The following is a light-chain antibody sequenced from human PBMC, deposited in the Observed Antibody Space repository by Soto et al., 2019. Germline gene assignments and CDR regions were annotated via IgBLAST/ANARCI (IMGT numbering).Light chain of an antibody. CDR1: QSISTW. CDR3: QQYNTYPLT. CDR2: KAS. J-gene: IGKJ4*01. Sequence: DIQMTQSPSTLSASVGDRVTSTCLASQSISTWLAWYQQKPGKAPKLLIYKASTLEGGVPSRFSGSGSGTEFNITISRLQPDDFATYYCQQYNTYPLTFGGGTSVEIK. V-gene: IGKV1-5*03.